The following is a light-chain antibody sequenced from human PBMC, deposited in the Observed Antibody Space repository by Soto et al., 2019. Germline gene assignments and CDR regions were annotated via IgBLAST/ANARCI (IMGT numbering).Light chain of an antibody. CDR2: EVT. Sequence: QSVRTQPASVSGSPGQSITISCSGTSSDVGSYSHVAWYQQFPGKTPKLIIYEVTYRPSGVPHRFSASKSGNTASLTISGLQAGDEADYYCISYTGSSTSYVFGTGTKVTVL. CDR3: ISYTGSSTSYV. CDR1: SSDVGSYSH. V-gene: IGLV2-14*01. J-gene: IGLJ1*01.